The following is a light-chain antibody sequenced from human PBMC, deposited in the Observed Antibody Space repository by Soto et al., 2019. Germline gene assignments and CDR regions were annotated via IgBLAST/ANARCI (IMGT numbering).Light chain of an antibody. CDR2: EVS. J-gene: IGLJ2*01. Sequence: QSALTQPASVSGSPGQSITISCTGTSSDVGGYNYVSWYQQHPGKAPKLMIYEVSNRPSGVSTRFSGSKSGNTASLTISGLQAEDEADYYCSSYTSSSTVVFAGGTKLTVL. CDR1: SSDVGGYNY. CDR3: SSYTSSSTVV. V-gene: IGLV2-14*01.